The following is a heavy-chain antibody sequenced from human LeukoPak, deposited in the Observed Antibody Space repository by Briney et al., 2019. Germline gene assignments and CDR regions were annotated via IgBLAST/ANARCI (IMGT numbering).Heavy chain of an antibody. CDR2: IYYSGST. Sequence: SETLSLTCPVSGGSISSSSYYWGWIRQPPGKGLEWIGSIYYSGSTYYNPSLKSRVTISVDTSKNQFSLKLSSVTAADTAVYYCAAVSYYFDYWGQGTLVTVSS. CDR1: GGSISSSSYY. J-gene: IGHJ4*02. CDR3: AAVSYYFDY. D-gene: IGHD6-6*01. V-gene: IGHV4-39*01.